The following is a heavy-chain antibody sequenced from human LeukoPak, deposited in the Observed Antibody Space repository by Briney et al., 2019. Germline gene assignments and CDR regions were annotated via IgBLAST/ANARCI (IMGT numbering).Heavy chain of an antibody. D-gene: IGHD4/OR15-4a*01. CDR1: GGSFSSFG. Sequence: SVKVSCKASGGSFSSFGVSWVRQAPGQGLEWMGRIIPILNITNYAQKFQGRITITADKSTSTAYMELRSLRSEDTAGYYCAREASGADYGMDVWGQGTTVTVSS. J-gene: IGHJ6*02. CDR2: IIPILNIT. V-gene: IGHV1-69*04. CDR3: AREASGADYGMDV.